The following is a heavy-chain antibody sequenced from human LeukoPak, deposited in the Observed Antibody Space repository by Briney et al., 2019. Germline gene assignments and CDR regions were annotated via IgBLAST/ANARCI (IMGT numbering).Heavy chain of an antibody. CDR2: IYYSGST. V-gene: IGHV4-30-4*01. J-gene: IGHJ4*02. CDR3: ASEGASVTYYFDY. Sequence: PSETLSLTCAVSGDSVSSGASYWTWLRQPPGKGLEWIGYIYYSGSTHYNPSLKSRIIMSVDTSKNQFSLRLSSVTAADTAVYYCASEGASVTYYFDYWGQGTLVTVSS. CDR1: GDSVSSGASY. D-gene: IGHD4-11*01.